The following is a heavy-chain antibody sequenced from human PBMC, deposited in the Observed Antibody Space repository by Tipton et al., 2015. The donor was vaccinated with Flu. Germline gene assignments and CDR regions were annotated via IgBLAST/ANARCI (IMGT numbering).Heavy chain of an antibody. CDR1: GASISNSDYY. CDR2: IFYSGSA. Sequence: LRLSCTVTGASISNSDYYWAWIRQPPGKGLQWIGSIFYSGSAYYNPSLKSRVTVSVDTSKDQFSLNLSSVTAADTAVYYCARVSSTYNFYAMDVWGQGTTVTVSS. D-gene: IGHD1-1*01. CDR3: ARVSSTYNFYAMDV. V-gene: IGHV4-39*01. J-gene: IGHJ6*02.